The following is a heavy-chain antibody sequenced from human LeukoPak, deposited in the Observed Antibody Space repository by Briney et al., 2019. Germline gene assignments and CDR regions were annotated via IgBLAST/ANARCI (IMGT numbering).Heavy chain of an antibody. D-gene: IGHD6-6*01. CDR1: GGSISSYY. J-gene: IGHJ4*02. CDR3: ARLRPYSSSSGDTFDY. V-gene: IGHV4-4*07. Sequence: SETLSLTCTVSGGSISSYYWSWIRQPAGKGLEWIGRIYTSGSTNYNPSLKSRVTISVDTSKNQFSLKLSSVTAADTAVYYCARLRPYSSSSGDTFDYWGQGTLVTVSS. CDR2: IYTSGST.